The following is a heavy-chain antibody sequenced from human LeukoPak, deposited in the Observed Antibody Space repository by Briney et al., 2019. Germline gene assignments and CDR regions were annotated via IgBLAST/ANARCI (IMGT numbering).Heavy chain of an antibody. CDR2: INPSSGGT. Sequence: GASVKVSCKASGYTFTSYYIHWVRQAPGQGLEWMGIINPSSGGTTYAQKFQGRVTMTRDMSTSTVYMELSSLRSEDTAVYYCARGAWELPVNYYYYYMDVWGKGTTVTVSS. V-gene: IGHV1-46*01. J-gene: IGHJ6*03. D-gene: IGHD1-26*01. CDR1: GYTFTSYY. CDR3: ARGAWELPVNYYYYYMDV.